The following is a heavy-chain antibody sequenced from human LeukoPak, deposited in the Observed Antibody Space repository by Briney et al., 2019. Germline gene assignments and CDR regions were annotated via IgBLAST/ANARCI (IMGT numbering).Heavy chain of an antibody. CDR1: GFTFSSYA. CDR2: ISGSGGST. J-gene: IGHJ5*02. Sequence: GGSLRLSCAASGFTFSSYAMSWVRQAPGKGLEWVSAISGSGGSTYYADSVKGRFTISRDNSKNTLYLQMNSLRAEDTAVYYCAKCSRTGYTSGWCNWFDPWGQGTLVTVSS. D-gene: IGHD6-19*01. V-gene: IGHV3-23*01. CDR3: AKCSRTGYTSGWCNWFDP.